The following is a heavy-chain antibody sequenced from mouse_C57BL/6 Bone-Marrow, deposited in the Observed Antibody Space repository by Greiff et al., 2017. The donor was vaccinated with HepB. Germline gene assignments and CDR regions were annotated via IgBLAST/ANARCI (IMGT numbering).Heavy chain of an antibody. Sequence: EVKLVESGAELVKPGASVKLSCTASGFNIKDYYMHWVKQRTEKSLEWIGRIDPEDGDTKYAPKFQGKATITADKSSNTAYLQLSILTSGDTAVYYCAPYDGYPFAYWGQVTLVTVSA. CDR2: IDPEDGDT. D-gene: IGHD2-3*01. CDR1: GFNIKDYY. V-gene: IGHV14-2*01. J-gene: IGHJ3*01. CDR3: APYDGYPFAY.